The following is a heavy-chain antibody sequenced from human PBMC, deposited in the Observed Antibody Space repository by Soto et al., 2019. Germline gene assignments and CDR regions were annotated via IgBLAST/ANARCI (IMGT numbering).Heavy chain of an antibody. J-gene: IGHJ4*02. D-gene: IGHD1-26*01. Sequence: ASVKVSCKASGGTLNTYTINWVRQAPGQRLEWVGQIVPMYDSVNYAENFQGRVTITADKSTKTSYMELTSLRSEDTALYFCATWRHYSGSYCFDYCGKGTLVTVSS. CDR2: IVPMYDSV. CDR1: GGTLNTYT. V-gene: IGHV1-69*06. CDR3: ATWRHYSGSYCFDY.